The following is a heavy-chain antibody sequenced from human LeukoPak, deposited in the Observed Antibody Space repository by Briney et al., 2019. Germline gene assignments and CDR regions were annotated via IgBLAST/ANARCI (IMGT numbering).Heavy chain of an antibody. CDR2: IIRIFGMT. Sequence: SVKISCKASGGTFSNYAISWVRQAPGQGLEWMGGIIRIFGMTNYAQKFQGRVTITADESTSTAYMELSSLRSEDTAVYYCARDSGDGYSNAPIDYWGQGTLVTVSS. CDR1: GGTFSNYA. V-gene: IGHV1-69*13. J-gene: IGHJ4*02. D-gene: IGHD5-24*01. CDR3: ARDSGDGYSNAPIDY.